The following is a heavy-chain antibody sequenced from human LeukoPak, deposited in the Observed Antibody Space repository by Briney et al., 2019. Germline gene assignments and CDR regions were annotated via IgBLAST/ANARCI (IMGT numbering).Heavy chain of an antibody. CDR3: AKMEDPLSPAAILFGFDY. Sequence: GGSLRLSCAASGFTFSSYAMSWVRQAPGKGLEWVSAISGSGGSTYYADSVKGRFTISRDNSKNTLYLQMNSLRAEDTAVYYCAKMEDPLSPAAILFGFDYWGQGTLATVSS. V-gene: IGHV3-23*01. CDR2: ISGSGGST. J-gene: IGHJ4*02. D-gene: IGHD2-2*02. CDR1: GFTFSSYA.